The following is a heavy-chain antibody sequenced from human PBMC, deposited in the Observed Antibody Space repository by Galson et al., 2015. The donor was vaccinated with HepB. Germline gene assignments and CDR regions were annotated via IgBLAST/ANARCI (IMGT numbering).Heavy chain of an antibody. V-gene: IGHV3-74*01. CDR3: ARAPLGYCSGGNCYYPTCFDC. CDR2: INSDGSST. CDR1: GLTFSSYW. D-gene: IGHD2-15*01. Sequence: SLRLSCAASGLTFSSYWMHWVRQAPGKGLVWVSRINSDGSSTSYADSVKGRFTISRDNAKNTLFLQMDSLRDEDTAVYYCARAPLGYCSGGNCYYPTCFDCWGQGTLVTVSS. J-gene: IGHJ4*02.